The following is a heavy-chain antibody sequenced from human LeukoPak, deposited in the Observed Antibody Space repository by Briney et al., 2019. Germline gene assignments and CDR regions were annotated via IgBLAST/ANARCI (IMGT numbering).Heavy chain of an antibody. V-gene: IGHV4-38-2*02. CDR1: GYSLSSGYY. CDR3: TRANGYGLIDY. J-gene: IGHJ4*02. D-gene: IGHD3-10*01. CDR2: IYHSGST. Sequence: SETLSLTCTVSGYSLSSGYYWGWIRQPPGKGLEWIGSIYHSGSTYYNPSLKSRVTISVDTSKNQFSLNLFSVTAADTAMYYCTRANGYGLIDYWGQGTLVTVSS.